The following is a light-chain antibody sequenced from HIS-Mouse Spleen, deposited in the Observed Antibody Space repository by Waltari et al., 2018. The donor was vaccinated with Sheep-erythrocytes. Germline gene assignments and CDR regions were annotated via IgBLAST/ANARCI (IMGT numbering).Light chain of an antibody. CDR2: QDS. J-gene: IGLJ2*01. Sequence: SYELTQPPSVSVSPGQTASINCSGDKLVDKYACWYQQKPGPSPGLVIYQDSQRPSGLPERFPGSNSGNTATLTISGAQAMDEADYYCQAWDSSTAWNVVFGGGTKLTVL. CDR3: QAWDSSTAWNVV. V-gene: IGLV3-1*01. CDR1: KLVDKY.